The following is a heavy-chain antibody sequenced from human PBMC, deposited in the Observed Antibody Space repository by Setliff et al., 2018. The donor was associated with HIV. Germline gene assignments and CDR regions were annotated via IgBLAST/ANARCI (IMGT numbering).Heavy chain of an antibody. V-gene: IGHV4-34*01. Sequence: SETLSLTCAVFGGSFSDFYWSWIRQPPGKGLEWIGEISYSGSTVYNPSLKSRVTMSADTSKNQISLMLRSMTAADTAVYYCAKHDFGEGSCFDPWGQGSLVTVSS. CDR2: ISYSGST. CDR1: GGSFSDFY. J-gene: IGHJ5*02. CDR3: AKHDFGEGSCFDP. D-gene: IGHD3-16*01.